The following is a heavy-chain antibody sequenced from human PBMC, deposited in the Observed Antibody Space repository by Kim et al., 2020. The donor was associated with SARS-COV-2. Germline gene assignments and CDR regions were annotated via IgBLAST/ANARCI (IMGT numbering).Heavy chain of an antibody. CDR3: ARVELVPYSGSYSYYYYYYGMDV. CDR1: GGTFSSYA. V-gene: IGHV1-69*13. Sequence: SVKVSCKASGGTFSSYAISWVRQAPGQGLEWMGGIIPIFGTANYAQKFQGRVTITADESTSTAYMELSSLRSEDTAVYYCARVELVPYSGSYSYYYYYYGMDVWGQGTTVTVSS. CDR2: IIPIFGTA. J-gene: IGHJ6*02. D-gene: IGHD1-26*01.